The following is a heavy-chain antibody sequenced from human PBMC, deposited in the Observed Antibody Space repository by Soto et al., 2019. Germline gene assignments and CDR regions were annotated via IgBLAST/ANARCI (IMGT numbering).Heavy chain of an antibody. CDR2: ISSSSSTI. CDR1: GFTFSSYS. D-gene: IGHD4-17*01. V-gene: IGHV3-48*02. Sequence: VQLVESGGGLVQPGGSLRLSCAASGFTFSSYSMNWVRQAPGKGLEWVSYISSSSSTIYYADSVKGRFTISRDNAKNSLYLQMNSLRDEDTAVYYCARAHDDGEDSIADFDYWGQGTLVTFSS. J-gene: IGHJ4*02. CDR3: ARAHDDGEDSIADFDY.